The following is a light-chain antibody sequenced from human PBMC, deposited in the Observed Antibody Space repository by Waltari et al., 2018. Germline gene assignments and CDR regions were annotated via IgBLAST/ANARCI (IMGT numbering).Light chain of an antibody. J-gene: IGLJ2*01. CDR2: EDD. CDR3: QGRDGSTAVV. Sequence: SYVLTQPPSVSVSPGQTASIDCSGDKLGNQFVAWYQLKPGQSPVLVVYEDDKRPSGNPERFSGSTSGNTATLTISGAQSMDEGDYFCQGRDGSTAVVFGGGTKLTVL. CDR1: KLGNQF. V-gene: IGLV3-1*01.